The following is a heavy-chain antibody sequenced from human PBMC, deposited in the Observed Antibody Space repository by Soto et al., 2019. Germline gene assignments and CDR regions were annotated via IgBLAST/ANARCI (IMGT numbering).Heavy chain of an antibody. CDR3: ARGESVDCSGGSCNYYYYGMDF. D-gene: IGHD2-15*01. J-gene: IGHJ6*02. Sequence: QVQLVQSGAEVKRPGSSVKVSCKASGGTFINYAFNWVRQAPGQGLEWMGGIIPIFGTANYAQKFQGRVTIFEDEFTNIVYMDVSSLTSEDTAVYYCARGESVDCSGGSCNYYYYGMDFWGHGTTVTVSS. CDR1: GGTFINYA. CDR2: IIPIFGTA. V-gene: IGHV1-69*01.